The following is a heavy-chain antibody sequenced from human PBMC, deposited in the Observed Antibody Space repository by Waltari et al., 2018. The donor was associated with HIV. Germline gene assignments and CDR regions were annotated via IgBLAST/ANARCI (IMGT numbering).Heavy chain of an antibody. CDR2: IYYDGNNK. J-gene: IGHJ6*02. CDR3: ARGGLAISPAGTRLYTGMDV. CDR1: GFTFSNYL. V-gene: IGHV3-30*02. D-gene: IGHD6-13*01. Sequence: QVHLVESGGGVVQPGGSLKLSCAASGFTFSNYLMHWVRQAPGKGLELVTFIYYDGNNKNYADSVKGRFTISRDNSKKTLYLQMNSLRHEDTAVYYCARGGLAISPAGTRLYTGMDVWGQGTTVTVSS.